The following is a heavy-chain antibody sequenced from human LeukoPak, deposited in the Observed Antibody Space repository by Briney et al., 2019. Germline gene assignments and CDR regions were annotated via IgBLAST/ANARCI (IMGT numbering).Heavy chain of an antibody. Sequence: GGSLRLSCAAPGFTVSSNYMSWVRQAPGKGLEWVSVIYSGGSTYYADSVKGRFTISRDNSKNTLYLQMNSLRAEDTAVYYCARDLGGYNDYWGQGTLVTVSS. CDR3: ARDLGGYNDY. V-gene: IGHV3-66*01. CDR2: IYSGGST. D-gene: IGHD5-24*01. J-gene: IGHJ4*02. CDR1: GFTVSSNY.